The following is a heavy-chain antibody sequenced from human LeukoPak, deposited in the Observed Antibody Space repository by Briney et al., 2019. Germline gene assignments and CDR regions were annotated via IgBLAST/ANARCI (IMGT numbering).Heavy chain of an antibody. Sequence: GSLRLSCAASGFTFDDYGMSWIRQSPGKGLEWIGYIYYDGSTNYNPSLRGRGTISVDTPKNQFSLRLSSVTAAETAVYYCAREGRYRYGYNEYHLYMDIWGKGPTVTVSS. CDR3: AREGRYRYGYNEYHLYMDI. D-gene: IGHD5-18*01. CDR2: IYYDGST. V-gene: IGHV4-59*12. J-gene: IGHJ6*03. CDR1: GFTFDDYG.